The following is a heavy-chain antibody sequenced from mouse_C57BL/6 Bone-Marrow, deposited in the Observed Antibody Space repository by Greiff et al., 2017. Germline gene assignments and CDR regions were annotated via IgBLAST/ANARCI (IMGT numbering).Heavy chain of an antibody. Sequence: DVHLVESGGGLVKPGGSLKLSCAASGFTFSSYAMSWVRQTPEKRLEWVATISDGGSYTYYPDNVKGRFTISRDTAKNNLYLQMSHLKSEDTAMYYCARDITTVVYFDVWGTGTTVTVSS. CDR2: ISDGGSYT. D-gene: IGHD1-1*01. CDR1: GFTFSSYA. CDR3: ARDITTVVYFDV. V-gene: IGHV5-4*01. J-gene: IGHJ1*03.